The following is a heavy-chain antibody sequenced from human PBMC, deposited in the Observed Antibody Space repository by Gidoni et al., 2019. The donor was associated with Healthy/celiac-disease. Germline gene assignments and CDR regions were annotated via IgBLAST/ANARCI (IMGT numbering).Heavy chain of an antibody. V-gene: IGHV4-30-4*01. D-gene: IGHD6-19*01. CDR1: GGSISSGDYY. Sequence: QVQLQESGPGLVKPSQTLSLTCTVSGGSISSGDYYWSWIRPAPGKGLEWIGYIYYSGSTYYNPSLKSRVTISVDTSKNQFSLKLSSVTAADTAVYYCARLGVPAARMGGQWLVRGYYYYGMDVWGQGTTVTVSS. J-gene: IGHJ6*02. CDR2: IYYSGST. CDR3: ARLGVPAARMGGQWLVRGYYYYGMDV.